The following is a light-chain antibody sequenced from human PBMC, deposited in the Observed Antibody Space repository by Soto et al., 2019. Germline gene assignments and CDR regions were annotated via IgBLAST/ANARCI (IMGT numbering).Light chain of an antibody. CDR3: QQYGSSPGT. CDR1: QSVRDSY. V-gene: IGKV3-20*01. Sequence: EIVLTQSPGTLSLSPGERATLSCRASQSVRDSYLAWYQQKPGQAPSLLMYDISTRATGISDRFIGTGSGTDFALTISRVEPEDFAMYFCQQYGSSPGTFGQGTKV. J-gene: IGKJ1*01. CDR2: DIS.